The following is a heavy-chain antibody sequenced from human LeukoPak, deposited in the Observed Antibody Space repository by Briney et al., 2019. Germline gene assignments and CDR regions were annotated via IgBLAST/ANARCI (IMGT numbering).Heavy chain of an antibody. V-gene: IGHV2-5*01. D-gene: IGHD4-17*01. CDR2: IYWNDDK. Sequence: SGPTLAKPTQTPTLTCTFSGFSLSTSGVGVGWIRQPPGKALEWLALIYWNDDKRHSPSLKSRLTITKDTSKNQVVLTMTNMDPVDTATYYCARRSVTTDFDYWGQGTLVTVSS. J-gene: IGHJ4*02. CDR1: GFSLSTSGVG. CDR3: ARRSVTTDFDY.